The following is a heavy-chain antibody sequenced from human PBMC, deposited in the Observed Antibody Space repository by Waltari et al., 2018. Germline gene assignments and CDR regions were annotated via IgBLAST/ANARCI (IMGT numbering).Heavy chain of an antibody. CDR2: SSGSGGDT. V-gene: IGHV3-23*01. J-gene: IGHJ4*02. CDR3: SGGIRGTVGSDY. D-gene: IGHD1-7*01. Sequence: EVQLLESGGGLVQPGGSLSLSCPASGFPFSNYAMSWVRQAPGKGRVWVSGSSGSGGDTYYAASVTGRFTSSSENSKHTLSLQMNRLRADDTAVYDCSGGIRGTVGSDYWRQGTLVTVSS. CDR1: GFPFSNYA.